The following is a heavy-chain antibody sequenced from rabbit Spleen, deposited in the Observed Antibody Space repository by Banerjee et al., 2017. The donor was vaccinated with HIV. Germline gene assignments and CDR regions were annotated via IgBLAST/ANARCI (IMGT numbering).Heavy chain of an antibody. CDR2: IEPIFGNT. CDR1: GFDFSNYG. D-gene: IGHD1-1*01. J-gene: IGHJ4*01. CDR3: AREDVGGSINL. Sequence: QERLVESGGGLVKPEGSLKLSCKASGFDFSNYGVSWVRQAPGKGLEWIGYIEPIFGNTYYANWVNGRFTISSHNAQNTLYLQLSSLTAADTATYFCAREDVGGSINLWGPGTLVTVS. V-gene: IGHV1S47*01.